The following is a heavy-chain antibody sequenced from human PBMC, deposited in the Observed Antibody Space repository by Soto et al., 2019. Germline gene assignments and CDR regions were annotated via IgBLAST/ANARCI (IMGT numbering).Heavy chain of an antibody. D-gene: IGHD6-19*01. J-gene: IGHJ4*02. CDR3: ARGESSDNSGSYYFDY. CDR1: GGTFSSYA. Sequence: ASVKVSCKASGGTFSSYAISWVRQAPGQGLEWMGGIIPIFGTANYAQKFQGRVTITADESTSTAYMELSSLRSEDTAVYYCARGESSDNSGSYYFDYWGQGTLVTVSS. V-gene: IGHV1-69*13. CDR2: IIPIFGTA.